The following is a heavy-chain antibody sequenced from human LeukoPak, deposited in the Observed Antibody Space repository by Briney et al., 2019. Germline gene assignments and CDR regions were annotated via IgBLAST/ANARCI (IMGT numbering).Heavy chain of an antibody. CDR2: IYYSGST. J-gene: IGHJ5*02. CDR1: GGSISSSSYY. CDR3: ARGQFRTIAAAPLSWFDP. V-gene: IGHV4-39*07. D-gene: IGHD6-13*01. Sequence: SETLSLTCTVSGGSISSSSYYWGWIRQPPGKGLEWIGSIYYSGSTDYNPPLKSRVTISVDTSKNQFSLKLSSVTAADTAVYYCARGQFRTIAAAPLSWFDPWGQGTLVTVSS.